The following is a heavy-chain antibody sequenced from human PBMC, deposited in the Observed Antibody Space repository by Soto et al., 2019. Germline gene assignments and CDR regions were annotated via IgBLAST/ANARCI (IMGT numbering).Heavy chain of an antibody. D-gene: IGHD6-6*01. CDR3: AAEGAAHYGMDV. V-gene: IGHV1-58*01. J-gene: IGHJ6*02. CDR2: IVVGSGNT. Sequence: QMQLVQSGPEVKKPGTSVKVSCKASGFTFTSSAVQWVRQARGQRLEWIGWIVVGSGNTNYAQKFQERVTITRDMSTSTAYMELSSLRSEDTAVYYCAAEGAAHYGMDVWGQGTTVTVSS. CDR1: GFTFTSSA.